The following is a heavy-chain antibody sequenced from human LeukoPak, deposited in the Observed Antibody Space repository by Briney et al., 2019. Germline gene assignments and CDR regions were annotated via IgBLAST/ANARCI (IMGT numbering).Heavy chain of an antibody. CDR3: ARQQLDYYYYGMDV. CDR2: ISSSGSYT. V-gene: IGHV3-11*03. J-gene: IGHJ6*02. D-gene: IGHD6-13*01. CDR1: GFTFSDYY. Sequence: PGGSLRLSCAASGFTFSDYYMSWIRQAPGKGLEWVSYISSSGSYTNYADSVEGRFTISRDNAKNSLYLQMNSLRAEDTAVYYCARQQLDYYYYGMDVWGQGTTVTVSS.